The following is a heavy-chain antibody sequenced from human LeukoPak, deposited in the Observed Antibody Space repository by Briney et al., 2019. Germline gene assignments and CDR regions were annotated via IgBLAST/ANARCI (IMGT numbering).Heavy chain of an antibody. D-gene: IGHD2-2*01. J-gene: IGHJ3*02. V-gene: IGHV3-74*01. CDR3: ARDLFYCSSTSCYVVAFDI. CDR1: GFTFSSYW. CDR2: INSDGSST. Sequence: GGSLRLSCPPSGFTFSSYWMHWVRQAPGKGLVWVSRINSDGSSTSYADSVKGRFTISRDNAKNTLYLQMNSLRAEDTAVYYCARDLFYCSSTSCYVVAFDIWGQGTMVTVSS.